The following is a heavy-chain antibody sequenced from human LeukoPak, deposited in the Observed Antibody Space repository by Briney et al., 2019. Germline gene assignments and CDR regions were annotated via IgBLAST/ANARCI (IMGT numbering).Heavy chain of an antibody. J-gene: IGHJ4*02. V-gene: IGHV1-2*02. CDR3: ARRAGPGDY. Sequence: GASVKVSCKASGYTFTGYYIHWVRQAPGQGLEWMGWINPKSGGTNYAQKFQGRVTMTRDTSISTAYMELRSLRSDDTAVYYCARRAGPGDYWGQGTLVTVSS. CDR1: GYTFTGYY. D-gene: IGHD6-13*01. CDR2: INPKSGGT.